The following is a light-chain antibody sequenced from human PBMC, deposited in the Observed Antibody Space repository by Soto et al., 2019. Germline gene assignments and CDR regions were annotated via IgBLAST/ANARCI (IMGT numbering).Light chain of an antibody. Sequence: DIQMTQSPSTLSASVGETVAISSRASQSISRWLAWYQQKPGKAPKILISDASILENGVPSRFSGTGSGTEFTLTISNLQPDDFATYFCQQYNSFSLITFGQGTRLEIK. CDR2: DAS. V-gene: IGKV1-5*01. J-gene: IGKJ5*01. CDR3: QQYNSFSLIT. CDR1: QSISRW.